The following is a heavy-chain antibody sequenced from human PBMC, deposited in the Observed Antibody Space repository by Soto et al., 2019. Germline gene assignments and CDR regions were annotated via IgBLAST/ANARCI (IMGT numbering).Heavy chain of an antibody. V-gene: IGHV5-51*01. CDR2: IYPGDSDT. D-gene: IGHD3-22*01. J-gene: IGHJ4*02. CDR1: GYSFTSYW. CDR3: VLY. Sequence: GESLKISCKGSGYSFTSYWIGWVRQMPGKGLEWMGIIYPGDSDTRYSPSFQGQVTISADKSISTAADTAVYYCASQTITMITVLYWGQGALVTVSS.